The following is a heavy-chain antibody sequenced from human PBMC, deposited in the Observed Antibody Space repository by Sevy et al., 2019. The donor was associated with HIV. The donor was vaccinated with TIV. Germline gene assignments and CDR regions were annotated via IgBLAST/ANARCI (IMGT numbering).Heavy chain of an antibody. Sequence: GGSLRLSCAASGFTFSNYVMHWVRQAPGKGLEWVAAIWNDGSNKYYADSVKGRFTISRDNSKNTLYLQMNSLRVEDTAVYFCARGGDFNDRSAKRDFDYWGQGTLVTVSS. CDR3: ARGGDFNDRSAKRDFDY. V-gene: IGHV3-33*01. D-gene: IGHD3-22*01. CDR2: IWNDGSNK. CDR1: GFTFSNYV. J-gene: IGHJ4*02.